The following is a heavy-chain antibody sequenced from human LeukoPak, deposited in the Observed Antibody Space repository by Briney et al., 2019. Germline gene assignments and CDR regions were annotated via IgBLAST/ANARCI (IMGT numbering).Heavy chain of an antibody. CDR3: ARGGYYFDY. CDR2: IYYSEST. V-gene: IGHV4-59*01. CDR1: GGSISNYY. Sequence: SETLSLTCTVSGGSISNYYWSWIRQPPGKGLEWIGDIYYSESTNYNPSLKSRVTISVDTSKNQFSLKLSSVTAADTAVYYCARGGYYFDYWGQGTLVTVSS. J-gene: IGHJ4*02.